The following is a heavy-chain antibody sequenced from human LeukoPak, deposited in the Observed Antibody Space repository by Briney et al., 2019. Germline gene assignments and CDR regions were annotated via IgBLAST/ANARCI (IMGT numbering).Heavy chain of an antibody. CDR3: ARFTPQGYGWGGYNRFDP. CDR2: IYYSVST. J-gene: IGHJ5*02. D-gene: IGHD3-16*01. V-gene: IGHV4-39*07. Sequence: SETLSLTCTVSGASISSTNNFWGWIRQTPGKGLEWIATIYYSVSTYYNPSLKSRLSISVDTSKNQFSLKLSSVTAADTAVYYCARFTPQGYGWGGYNRFDPWGQGTPVTVSS. CDR1: GASISSTNNF.